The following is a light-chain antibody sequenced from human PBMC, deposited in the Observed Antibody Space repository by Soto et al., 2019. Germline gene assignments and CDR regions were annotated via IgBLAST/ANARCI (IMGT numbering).Light chain of an antibody. CDR3: AAWDDSLKGV. CDR1: SSNIGSNT. V-gene: IGLV1-44*01. CDR2: SNN. J-gene: IGLJ2*01. Sequence: QSVLTQPPSASGTPGQRVTISCSGSSSNIGSNTVNWYQQLPGTAPKLLIYSNNQRPSGVPDRFSGSKSGTSASLAISGLQYEDEAYYYCAAWDDSLKGVFGGGTKLTVL.